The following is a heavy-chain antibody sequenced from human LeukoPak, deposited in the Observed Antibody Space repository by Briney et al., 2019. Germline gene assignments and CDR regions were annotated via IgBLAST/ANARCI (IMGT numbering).Heavy chain of an antibody. J-gene: IGHJ4*02. D-gene: IGHD4-17*01. CDR2: ISSSGSTI. V-gene: IGHV3-48*03. Sequence: GESLKISCAASGFTFSSYEMNWVRQAPGRGLEWLSYISSSGSTIYYADPVKGRFTISRDNAKNSLYLQMNSLTAEDTAVYYCARGTDCGDYGFWGQGTLVTVSS. CDR1: GFTFSSYE. CDR3: ARGTDCGDYGF.